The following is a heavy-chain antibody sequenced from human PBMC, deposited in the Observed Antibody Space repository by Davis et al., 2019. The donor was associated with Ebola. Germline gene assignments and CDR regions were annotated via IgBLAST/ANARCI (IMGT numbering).Heavy chain of an antibody. V-gene: IGHV3-66*01. CDR2: IYSGGST. CDR1: GFTVSSNY. J-gene: IGHJ6*02. CDR3: ASDSSGYLDYYYYGMDV. D-gene: IGHD3-22*01. Sequence: GGSLRLSCAASGFTVSSNYMSWVRQAPGKGLEWVSVIYSGGSTYYADSVKGRFTISRDNSKNTLYLQMNSLRSEDTAVYYCASDSSGYLDYYYYGMDVWGQGTTVTVSS.